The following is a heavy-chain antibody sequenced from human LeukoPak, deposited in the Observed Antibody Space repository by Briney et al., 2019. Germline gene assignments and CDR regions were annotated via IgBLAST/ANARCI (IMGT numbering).Heavy chain of an antibody. CDR2: ISTDGSTT. CDR3: AKGNDYGDY. Sequence: QSGGSLRLSCAASGFTFSSYWMHWVRQAPGKGLVWVSRISTDGSTTTYADSVKGRFTISRDNAKNTAYLQMNSLRAEDTAVYYCAKGNDYGDYWGQGTLVTVSS. V-gene: IGHV3-74*01. J-gene: IGHJ4*02. D-gene: IGHD2-8*01. CDR1: GFTFSSYW.